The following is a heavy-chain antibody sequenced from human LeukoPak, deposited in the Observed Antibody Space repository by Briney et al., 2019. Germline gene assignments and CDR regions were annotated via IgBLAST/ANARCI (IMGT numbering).Heavy chain of an antibody. D-gene: IGHD3-22*01. J-gene: IGHJ4*02. Sequence: GGSLRLSCAASGFTFSSYSMNWVRQAPGRGLEWVPSISSSSSYIYYADSVKGRFTISRDNAKNSLYLQMNSLRAEDTAVYYCARDLTYYYDSSGYYYAQTLGYWGQGTLVTVSS. CDR1: GFTFSSYS. V-gene: IGHV3-21*01. CDR2: ISSSSSYI. CDR3: ARDLTYYYDSSGYYYAQTLGY.